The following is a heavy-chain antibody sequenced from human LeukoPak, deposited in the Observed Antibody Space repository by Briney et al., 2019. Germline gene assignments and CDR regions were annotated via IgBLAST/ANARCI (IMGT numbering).Heavy chain of an antibody. CDR1: GFTFSSYA. J-gene: IGHJ4*02. CDR2: ISGSGAGT. CDR3: AKATTPNYFDY. Sequence: GGSLRLSCAASGFTFSSYAMSWVRQAPGKGLEWVSAISGSGAGTYYADSVKGRFTISRDNSKNTLYPQMNSLRAEDTAVYYCAKATTPNYFDYWGQGTLVTVSS. D-gene: IGHD2-15*01. V-gene: IGHV3-23*01.